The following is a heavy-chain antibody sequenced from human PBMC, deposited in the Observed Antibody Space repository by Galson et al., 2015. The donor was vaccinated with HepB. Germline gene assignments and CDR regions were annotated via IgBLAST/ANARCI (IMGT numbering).Heavy chain of an antibody. CDR1: GFTFSTYA. Sequence: SLRLSCAASGFTFSTYAMSWVRQAPGKGLEWVSAISGSIGNTYYADSVKGRFTISRDNSKNTLYLQMDSLRAEETAVYYCAKSPRGGVPHLTWFDSWGQGTLVTVSS. D-gene: IGHD3-10*01. CDR2: ISGSIGNT. CDR3: AKSPRGGVPHLTWFDS. J-gene: IGHJ5*01. V-gene: IGHV3-23*01.